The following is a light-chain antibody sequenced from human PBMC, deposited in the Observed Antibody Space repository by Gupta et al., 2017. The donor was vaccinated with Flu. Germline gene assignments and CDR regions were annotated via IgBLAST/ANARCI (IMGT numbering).Light chain of an antibody. Sequence: SSIGSATVDWYQQVPGMAPRLLIFANNQRPAGVPGRFSGSKSGTSASLAISGIQPEDEGDYYCATRIDALSGPVFGGGTKLVVL. J-gene: IGLJ2*01. CDR2: ANN. CDR1: SSIGSAT. V-gene: IGLV1-44*01. CDR3: ATRIDALSGPV.